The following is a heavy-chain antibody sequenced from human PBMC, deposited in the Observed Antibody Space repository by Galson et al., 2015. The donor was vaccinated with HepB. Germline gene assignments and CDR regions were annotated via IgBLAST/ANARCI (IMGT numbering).Heavy chain of an antibody. D-gene: IGHD6-19*01. J-gene: IGHJ4*02. Sequence: SLRLSCAASGLTFSSYWMSWVRQAPGKGLEWVANIKQDGSEKYYVDSVKGRFTISRDNAKNSLYLQMNSLRAEDTAVYYCARETSVAGYFDYWGQGTLVTVSS. CDR3: ARETSVAGYFDY. CDR1: GLTFSSYW. CDR2: IKQDGSEK. V-gene: IGHV3-7*03.